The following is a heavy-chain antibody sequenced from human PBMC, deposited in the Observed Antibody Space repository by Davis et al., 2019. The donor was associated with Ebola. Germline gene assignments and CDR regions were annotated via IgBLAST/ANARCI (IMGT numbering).Heavy chain of an antibody. J-gene: IGHJ5*02. V-gene: IGHV4-59*01. Sequence: SETLSLTCTVSGVSISSYYLSWIRQPPGKGLEWIGYIYYSGSTNYNPSLKSRFTISVDTSKNQFSLKLSSVTAADTAVYYCARGLTWSSGWYGIWFDPWGQGTLVTVSS. CDR2: IYYSGST. D-gene: IGHD6-19*01. CDR3: ARGLTWSSGWYGIWFDP. CDR1: GVSISSYY.